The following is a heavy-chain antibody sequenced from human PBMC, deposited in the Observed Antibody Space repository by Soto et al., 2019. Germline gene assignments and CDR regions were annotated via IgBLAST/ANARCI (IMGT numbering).Heavy chain of an antibody. CDR3: ARGVPILDY. CDR2: INHSGST. J-gene: IGHJ4*02. V-gene: IGHV4-34*01. CDR1: GGSFSGYY. Sequence: QVQLQQWGAGLLKPSETLSVTCAVYGGSFSGYYWSWIRQPPGKGLEWIGEINHSGSTNYNPSLKSRVTISVDTSKNQFSLKLSSVTAADTAVYYCARGVPILDYWGQGTLVTVSS. D-gene: IGHD6-6*01.